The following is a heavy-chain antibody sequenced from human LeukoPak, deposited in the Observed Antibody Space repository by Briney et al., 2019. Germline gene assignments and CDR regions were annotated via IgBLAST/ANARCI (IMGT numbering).Heavy chain of an antibody. CDR1: GGSISSGGYY. V-gene: IGHV4-31*03. Sequence: SQTLSLTCTVSGGSISSGGYYWSWIRQHPGKGLEWIGYIYYSGSTYYNPSLKSRVTISVDTSKNQFSLKLSSVTAADTAVYYCASTTTVTLAFDIRGQGTMVTVSS. CDR2: IYYSGST. J-gene: IGHJ3*02. D-gene: IGHD4-17*01. CDR3: ASTTTVTLAFDI.